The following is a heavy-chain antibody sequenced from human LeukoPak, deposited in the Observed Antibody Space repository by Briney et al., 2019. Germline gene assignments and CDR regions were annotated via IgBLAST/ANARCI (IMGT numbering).Heavy chain of an antibody. CDR2: INWNGGST. D-gene: IGHD1-1*01. J-gene: IGHJ6*03. Sequence: GGSLRLSCAASGFTFSSYAMSWVRRAPGKGLEWVSGINWNGGSTDYADSVKGRFTVSRDNAKNSLYLQMNSLRVEDTGLYYCARYLEATETTWHYMDVWGKGTTVIVSS. CDR3: ARYLEATETTWHYMDV. CDR1: GFTFSSYA. V-gene: IGHV3-20*04.